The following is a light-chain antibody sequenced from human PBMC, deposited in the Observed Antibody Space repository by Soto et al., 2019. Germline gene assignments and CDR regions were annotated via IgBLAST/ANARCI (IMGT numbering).Light chain of an antibody. CDR3: QQYNTYTMT. V-gene: IGKV1-5*01. Sequence: DIQMTQSPSTLSASVGDRVTITCRASQSISTWLAWYQQKPGTAPKLLIYDASSLESGVPSRFSGSGSGTEFTLTISSLQPADSATYYCQQYNTYTMTFGQGTKVDIX. CDR2: DAS. CDR1: QSISTW. J-gene: IGKJ1*01.